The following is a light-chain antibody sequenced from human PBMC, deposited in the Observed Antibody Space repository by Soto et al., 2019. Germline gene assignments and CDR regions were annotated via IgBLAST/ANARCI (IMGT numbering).Light chain of an antibody. Sequence: QSVLTQPASVSGSPGQSITISCTGTSSDVGGYNYVSWYQQHPGKAPKLMIYDVSNRPSGVSNRFSGSKSGNTASLTISGLQAEDEADYSCRSYTSSSSPWVFGTGTKVTVL. J-gene: IGLJ1*01. CDR1: SSDVGGYNY. CDR2: DVS. V-gene: IGLV2-14*01. CDR3: RSYTSSSSPWV.